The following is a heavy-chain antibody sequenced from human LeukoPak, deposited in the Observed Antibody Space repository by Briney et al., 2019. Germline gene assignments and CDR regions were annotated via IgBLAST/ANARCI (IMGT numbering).Heavy chain of an antibody. J-gene: IGHJ4*02. CDR1: GGSISSSSYY. V-gene: IGHV4-39*01. Sequence: PSETLSLTCTVSGGSISSSSYYWGWIRQPPGKGLEWIGSIYYSGSTYYNPSLKSRVTISVDTSKNQFSLKLSSVTAADTAVYYCARQRDFGSQYYFDYWGQGTPVTVSS. CDR3: ARQRDFGSQYYFDY. CDR2: IYYSGST. D-gene: IGHD3-3*01.